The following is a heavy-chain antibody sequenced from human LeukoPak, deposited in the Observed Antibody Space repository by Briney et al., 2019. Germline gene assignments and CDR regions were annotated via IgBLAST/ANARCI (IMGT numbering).Heavy chain of an antibody. J-gene: IGHJ4*02. CDR2: IIPIFGTA. CDR1: GGTFSSYA. V-gene: IGHV1-69*05. D-gene: IGHD5-18*01. CDR3: ARLGAVDTAVVGFDY. Sequence: SVKVSCKASGGTFSSYAISWVREAPGEGLEWMGGIIPIFGTANYAQKFQGRVTITTDESTSTAYMELSSMRAEDTAVYYCARLGAVDTAVVGFDYWGQGTLVTVSS.